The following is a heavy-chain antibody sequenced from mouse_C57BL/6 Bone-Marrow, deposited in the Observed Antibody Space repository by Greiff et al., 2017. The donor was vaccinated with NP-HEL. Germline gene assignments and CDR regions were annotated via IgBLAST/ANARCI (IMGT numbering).Heavy chain of an antibody. J-gene: IGHJ4*01. D-gene: IGHD1-1*01. CDR1: GYTFTSYW. V-gene: IGHV1-55*01. Sequence: QVQLQQPGAELVKPGASVKMSCKASGYTFTSYWITWVKQRPGQGLEWIGDIYPGSGSTNYNEKFKSKATLTVDTSSSTAYMHLSSLTSEDSAVYYCAYYYGSYYAMDYWGQGTSVTVSS. CDR3: AYYYGSYYAMDY. CDR2: IYPGSGST.